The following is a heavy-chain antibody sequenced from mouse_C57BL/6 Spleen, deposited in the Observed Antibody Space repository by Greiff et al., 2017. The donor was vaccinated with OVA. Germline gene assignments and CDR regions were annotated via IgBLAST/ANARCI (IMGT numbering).Heavy chain of an antibody. CDR3: TRLRNY. V-gene: IGHV1-55*01. CDR2: IYPGSGST. CDR1: GYTFTSYW. D-gene: IGHD1-1*01. Sequence: VQLQQSGAELVKPGASVKMSCKASGYTFTSYWITWVKQRPGQGLEWIGDIYPGSGSTNYNEKFKSKATLTVATSSSTAYMQLSSLTSEDSAVYYCTRLRNYWGQGTTLTVSS. J-gene: IGHJ2*01.